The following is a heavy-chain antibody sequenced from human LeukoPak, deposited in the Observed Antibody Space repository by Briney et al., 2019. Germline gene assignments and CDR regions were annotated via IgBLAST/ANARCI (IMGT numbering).Heavy chain of an antibody. CDR3: ARHDFWSGYRNYYYYGMDV. CDR2: IYYSGST. V-gene: IGHV4-39*01. CDR1: GVSISSNSYS. J-gene: IGHJ6*02. D-gene: IGHD3-3*01. Sequence: PSETLSLTCTVSGVSISSNSYSWGWIRQPPGKGLEWIGSIYYSGSTYYNPSLKSRVTISVDTSKNQFSLKLSSVTAADTAVYYCARHDFWSGYRNYYYYGMDVWGQGTTVTVSS.